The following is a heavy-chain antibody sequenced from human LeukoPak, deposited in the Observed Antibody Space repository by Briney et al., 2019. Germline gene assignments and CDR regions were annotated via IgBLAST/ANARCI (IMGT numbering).Heavy chain of an antibody. Sequence: SETLSLTCAVYGGSFSGYYWSWIRQPPGKGLEWIGEINHSGSASYNPSLKSRVTISVDTSKNQFSLKLSSVTAADTAVYYCARARGRDGYDYWGQGTLVTVSS. CDR3: ARARGRDGYDY. CDR2: INHSGSA. CDR1: GGSFSGYY. D-gene: IGHD5-24*01. V-gene: IGHV4-34*01. J-gene: IGHJ4*02.